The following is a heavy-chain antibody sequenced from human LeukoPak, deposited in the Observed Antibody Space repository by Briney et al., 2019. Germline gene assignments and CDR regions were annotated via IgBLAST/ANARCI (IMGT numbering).Heavy chain of an antibody. Sequence: EASVKVSCKASGGTFSSYAISWVRQAPGQGLEWMGRIIPILGIANYAQKFQGRVTITADKSTSTAYMELSSLRSEDTAVYYCASDYGGNRSSGYWGQGTLVTVSS. V-gene: IGHV1-69*04. CDR2: IIPILGIA. CDR3: ASDYGGNRSSGY. D-gene: IGHD4-23*01. CDR1: GGTFSSYA. J-gene: IGHJ4*02.